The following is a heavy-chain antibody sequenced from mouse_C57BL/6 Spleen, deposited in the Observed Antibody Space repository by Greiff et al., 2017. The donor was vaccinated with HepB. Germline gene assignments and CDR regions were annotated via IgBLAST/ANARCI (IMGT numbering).Heavy chain of an antibody. V-gene: IGHV10-1*01. D-gene: IGHD2-3*01. CDR3: VREGGYYPYYFDY. CDR2: IRSKSNNYAT. Sequence: EVQVVESGGGLVQPKGSLKLSCAASGFSFNTYAMNWVRQAPGKGLEWVARIRSKSNNYATYYADSVKDRFTISRDDSESMLYLQMNNLKTEDTAMYYCVREGGYYPYYFDYWGQGTTLTVSS. J-gene: IGHJ2*01. CDR1: GFSFNTYA.